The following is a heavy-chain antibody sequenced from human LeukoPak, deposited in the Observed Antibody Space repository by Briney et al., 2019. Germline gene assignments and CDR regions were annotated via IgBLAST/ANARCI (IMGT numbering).Heavy chain of an antibody. V-gene: IGHV1-2*02. Sequence: GASVTVSCKASGYTFTGYYMHWVRQAPGQGLEWMGWINPNSGGTNYAQKFQGRVTMTRDTSISTAYMELSRLRSDDTAVYYCARELGSGSYPYGYWGQGTLVTVSS. D-gene: IGHD3-10*01. CDR1: GYTFTGYY. CDR3: ARELGSGSYPYGY. CDR2: INPNSGGT. J-gene: IGHJ4*02.